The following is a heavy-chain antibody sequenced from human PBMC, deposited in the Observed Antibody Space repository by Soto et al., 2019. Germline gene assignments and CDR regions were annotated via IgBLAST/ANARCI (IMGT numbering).Heavy chain of an antibody. J-gene: IGHJ4*02. Sequence: GGSLRLSCVASGLTFSSYAMSWVRQAPGQGLEWVSTISATVDHTYYAASVKGRFTISRDDSKSIAYLQMNSLKTEDTAVYYCTRSHYDYIWGSYRGPPFDYWGQGTLVTVSS. CDR3: TRSHYDYIWGSYRGPPFDY. CDR1: GLTFSSYA. V-gene: IGHV3-49*04. CDR2: ISATVDHT. D-gene: IGHD3-16*02.